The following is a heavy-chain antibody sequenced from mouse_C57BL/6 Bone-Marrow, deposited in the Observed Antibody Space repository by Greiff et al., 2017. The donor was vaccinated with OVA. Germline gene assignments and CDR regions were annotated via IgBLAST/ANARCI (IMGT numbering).Heavy chain of an antibody. CDR2: IYPGSGST. J-gene: IGHJ4*01. CDR3: TRVMGYDAMDY. V-gene: IGHV1-55*01. CDR1: GYTFTSYW. Sequence: QVQLQQPGAELVKPGASVKMSCKASGYTFTSYWITWVKQRPGQGLEWIGDIYPGSGSTNYNEKFKSKATLTVDTSSSTAYMQLSSLASEDSAVYYCTRVMGYDAMDYWGQGTSVTVSS.